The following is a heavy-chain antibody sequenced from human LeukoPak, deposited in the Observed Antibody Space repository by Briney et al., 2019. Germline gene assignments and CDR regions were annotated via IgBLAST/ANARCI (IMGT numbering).Heavy chain of an antibody. D-gene: IGHD6-13*01. J-gene: IGHJ4*02. V-gene: IGHV4-34*01. CDR2: INHSGST. CDR1: GGSFSGYY. CDR3: ARGRMVYSISWVDI. Sequence: PSETLSLTCAVYGGSFSGYYWSWIRQPPGKGLEWIGEINHSGSTNYNPSLKSRVTISVDTSKNQFSLKLSSVTAADSAVYYCARGRMVYSISWVDIWGQGTLVTVSS.